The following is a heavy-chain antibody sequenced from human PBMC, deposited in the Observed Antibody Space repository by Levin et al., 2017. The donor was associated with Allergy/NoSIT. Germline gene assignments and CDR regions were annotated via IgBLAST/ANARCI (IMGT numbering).Heavy chain of an antibody. CDR1: GGTFSSYA. V-gene: IGHV1-69*04. Sequence: SGESLKISCKASGGTFSSYAISWVRQAPGQGLEWMGRIIPILGIANYAQKFQGRVTITADKSTSTAYMELSSLRSEDTAVYYCARDYYDSSGYFGGTSDLQYYYYYGMDVWGQGTTVTVSS. CDR3: ARDYYDSSGYFGGTSDLQYYYYYGMDV. CDR2: IIPILGIA. D-gene: IGHD3-22*01. J-gene: IGHJ6*02.